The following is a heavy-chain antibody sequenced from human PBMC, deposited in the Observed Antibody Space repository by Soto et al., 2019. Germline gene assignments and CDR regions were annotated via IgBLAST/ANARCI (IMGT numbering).Heavy chain of an antibody. V-gene: IGHV1-2*02. D-gene: IGHD3-22*01. CDR1: GYTFTGYY. CDR3: ARAFFYQGSDSRGYSFDAFDF. Sequence: GASVKVSCKASGYTFTGYYMHWVRQAPGQGLEWMGWINPNTGSSEYAQRFQGRVTMTTDRSTSTAYMELRSLRSDDTAVYYCARAFFYQGSDSRGYSFDAFDFWGPGTLVTVSS. J-gene: IGHJ3*01. CDR2: INPNTGSS.